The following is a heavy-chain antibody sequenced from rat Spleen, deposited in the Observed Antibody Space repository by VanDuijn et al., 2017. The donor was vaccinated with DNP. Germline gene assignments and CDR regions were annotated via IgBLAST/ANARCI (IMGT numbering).Heavy chain of an antibody. J-gene: IGHJ3*01. CDR1: GYSITSNY. D-gene: IGHD1-12*03. V-gene: IGHV3-1*01. Sequence: EVQLQESGPGHVKPSQSLSLTCSVTGYSITSNYWGWIRKFPGNKMEWMAYISYSGTIGYNPSLRSRISITRETSKNQFFLQLHSVTTADTATYYCARSDFSLMGFIPFAFWGQGTLVTVS. CDR2: ISYSGTI. CDR3: ARSDFSLMGFIPFAF.